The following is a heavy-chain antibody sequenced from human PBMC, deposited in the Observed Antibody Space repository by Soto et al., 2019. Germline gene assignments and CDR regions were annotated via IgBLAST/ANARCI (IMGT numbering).Heavy chain of an antibody. D-gene: IGHD5-18*01. CDR2: FIPNSGGT. Sequence: ASVKVSCKASGYTCTGYYMHWVRQAPGQGLEWMGWFIPNSGGTNYAQKFQGCVTMTSDTSISTAYMELSRLRSDDTAVYYCARASIRRRDTAMVTGFYYYGMDVWGQGTTVTVSS. J-gene: IGHJ6*02. CDR3: ARASIRRRDTAMVTGFYYYGMDV. V-gene: IGHV1-2*04. CDR1: GYTCTGYY.